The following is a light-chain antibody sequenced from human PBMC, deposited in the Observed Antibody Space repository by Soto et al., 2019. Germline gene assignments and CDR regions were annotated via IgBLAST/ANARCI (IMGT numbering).Light chain of an antibody. CDR2: GAS. Sequence: EVVLTQSPATLSVSPGEGDTLSCRASQSVNINLAWYQQKPGQAPRLLIYGASTRATGVPARFSGSASGTEFTLTISTLQSEDFAVYYCQQYNNWPITFGQGTRLEIK. J-gene: IGKJ5*01. CDR1: QSVNIN. CDR3: QQYNNWPIT. V-gene: IGKV3-15*01.